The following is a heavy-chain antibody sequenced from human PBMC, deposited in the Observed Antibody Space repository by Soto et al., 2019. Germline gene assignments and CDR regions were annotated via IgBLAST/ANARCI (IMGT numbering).Heavy chain of an antibody. CDR3: AHSRNLITEDAQVGDFDY. D-gene: IGHD3-10*01. Sequence: QINLKESGPTLVKPTQTLTLTCSFSGFSLTTAGVGVGWVRQSPGEALEWLALIYWDDDERYSPSLKTRLTITNDPPKNQVVLKMTNMAPVDTATYYCAHSRNLITEDAQVGDFDYWGQGTLVTVSS. CDR1: GFSLTTAGVG. J-gene: IGHJ4*02. V-gene: IGHV2-5*02. CDR2: IYWDDDE.